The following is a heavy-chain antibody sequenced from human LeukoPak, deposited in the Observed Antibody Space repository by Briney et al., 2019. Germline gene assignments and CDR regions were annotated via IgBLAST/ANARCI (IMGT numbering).Heavy chain of an antibody. V-gene: IGHV3-23*01. CDR1: GFTFSSYA. CDR3: AKDRAPTAYPYLDY. Sequence: GGSLRLSCAASGFTFSSYALNWVRQPPAKGLEWVSVISDSGGITYYADSVKGRFTICRDNSMNTLYLQMNSLRAEDTAIYYCAKDRAPTAYPYLDYWGQGTLVTVSS. D-gene: IGHD3-16*01. CDR2: ISDSGGIT. J-gene: IGHJ4*02.